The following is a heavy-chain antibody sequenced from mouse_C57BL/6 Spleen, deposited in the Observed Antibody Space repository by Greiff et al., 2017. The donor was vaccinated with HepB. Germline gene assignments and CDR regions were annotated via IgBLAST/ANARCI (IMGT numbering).Heavy chain of an antibody. J-gene: IGHJ4*01. CDR1: GFTFTDYY. Sequence: EVMLVESGGGLVQPGGSLSLSCAASGFTFTDYYMSWVRQPPGKALEWLGFIRNKANGYTTEYSASVKGRFTISRDNSQSILYLQMNALRAEDSANYYCARYGTTGAMDYWGQGTSVTVSS. CDR3: ARYGTTGAMDY. D-gene: IGHD1-1*01. V-gene: IGHV7-3*01. CDR2: IRNKANGYTT.